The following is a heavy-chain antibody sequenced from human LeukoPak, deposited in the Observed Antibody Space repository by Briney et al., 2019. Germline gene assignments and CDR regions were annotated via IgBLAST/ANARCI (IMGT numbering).Heavy chain of an antibody. CDR1: GFTFSTYA. J-gene: IGHJ4*02. CDR3: LRDNWATSALFDY. V-gene: IGHV3-30*01. CDR2: MSSDGSVE. D-gene: IGHD1-26*01. Sequence: GGSLRLSCAASGFTFSTYAMHWVRQAPGKGLDWVAVMSSDGSVEFYADSVKGRFTISRDNSKNALFLQMNSLRTEDTAFYFCLRDNWATSALFDYCCQGPLVSVSS.